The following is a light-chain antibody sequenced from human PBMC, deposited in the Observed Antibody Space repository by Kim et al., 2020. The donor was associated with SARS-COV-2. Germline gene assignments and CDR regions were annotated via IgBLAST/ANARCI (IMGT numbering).Light chain of an antibody. J-gene: IGLJ2*01. Sequence: VSLGQTGRITCQGDSLRSYYASWYQQKPGQAPVRVIYGKNNRTSGIPDRFSGSSSGNTASLTITGAQAEDEADYYCNSRDSSGPVVFGGGTKLTVL. CDR2: GKN. CDR3: NSRDSSGPVV. CDR1: SLRSYY. V-gene: IGLV3-19*01.